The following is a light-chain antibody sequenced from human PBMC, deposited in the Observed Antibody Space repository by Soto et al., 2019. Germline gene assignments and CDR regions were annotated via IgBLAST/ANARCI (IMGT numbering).Light chain of an antibody. Sequence: QSLLTQPASVSGSPGQSVTISCTGTILDVGGYNYVSWYQQYPGKSPKLVIYEVTHRPSGVSNRFSGSKSGNTASLTISGLQAEDAADYYCSSYTISNTLPFVFGTGTKVTVL. CDR2: EVT. J-gene: IGLJ1*01. CDR3: SSYTISNTLPFV. CDR1: ILDVGGYNY. V-gene: IGLV2-14*01.